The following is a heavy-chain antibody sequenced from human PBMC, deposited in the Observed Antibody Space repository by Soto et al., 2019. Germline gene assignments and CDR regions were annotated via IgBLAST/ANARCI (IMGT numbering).Heavy chain of an antibody. D-gene: IGHD2-15*01. CDR3: GRNHYSGFYYFDP. CDR1: GGSFSGFY. V-gene: IGHV4-34*01. J-gene: IGHJ5*02. CDR2: INHRGTT. Sequence: PSETLSLTCAVHGGSFSGFYWSWIRQPPGKGLEWIGEINHRGTTTYNPSLKSRATISVDTSKNNFSLNLSSVTDADTAMYYCGRNHYSGFYYFDPWGQGTLVTVAS.